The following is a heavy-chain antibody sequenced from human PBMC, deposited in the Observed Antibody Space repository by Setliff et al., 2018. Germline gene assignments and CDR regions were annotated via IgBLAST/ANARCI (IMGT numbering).Heavy chain of an antibody. CDR2: ISAYNGNT. Sequence: AASVKVSCKASGYTFTSYGISWVRQAPGQGLEWMGWISAYNGNTNYAQKLQGRVTMTTDTSTSTAYMELRSLRSDDTAVYYCARAGVYYYDSSGYHRSPYYYYYGMDVWGQGTTVTVSS. CDR3: ARAGVYYYDSSGYHRSPYYYYYGMDV. V-gene: IGHV1-18*01. D-gene: IGHD3-22*01. CDR1: GYTFTSYG. J-gene: IGHJ6*02.